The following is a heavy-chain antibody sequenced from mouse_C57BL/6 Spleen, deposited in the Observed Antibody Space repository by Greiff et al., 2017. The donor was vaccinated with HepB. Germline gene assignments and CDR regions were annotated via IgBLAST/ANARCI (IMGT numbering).Heavy chain of an antibody. CDR2: ISSGGSYT. CDR3: ARRYGNPRAMDY. V-gene: IGHV5-6*01. D-gene: IGHD2-10*02. CDR1: GFTFSSYG. Sequence: EVQLVESGGDLVKPGGSLKLSCAASGFTFSSYGMSWVRQTPDKRLEWVATISSGGSYTYYPDSVKGRFTISRDNAKNTLYVQMSSLKSEDTAMYYCARRYGNPRAMDYWGQGTSVTVSS. J-gene: IGHJ4*01.